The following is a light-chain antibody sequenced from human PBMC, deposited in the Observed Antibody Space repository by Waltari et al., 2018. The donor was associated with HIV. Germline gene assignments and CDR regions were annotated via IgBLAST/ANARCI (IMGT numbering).Light chain of an antibody. CDR1: QSVVSS. V-gene: IGKV3-15*01. Sequence: EIVMTQSPATLSLSPGERAILSCRASQSVVSSLAWYQQKPGQAPRLLIYGASTRAAGIPGRFSGSGSGTEFTLTISSLQSEDSAIYFCHQYNSWPPRYTFGQGTKLEI. CDR3: HQYNSWPPRYT. CDR2: GAS. J-gene: IGKJ2*01.